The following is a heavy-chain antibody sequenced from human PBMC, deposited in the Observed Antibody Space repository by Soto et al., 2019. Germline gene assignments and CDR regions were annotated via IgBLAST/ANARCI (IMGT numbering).Heavy chain of an antibody. CDR2: IYWDGDK. CDR3: AHRATMTIFGLIIDNGIWFDP. J-gene: IGHJ5*02. V-gene: IGHV2-5*02. D-gene: IGHD3-3*01. Sequence: QINLIESGPTLVKPTQTLTLTCTFSGFSLSTSGAAVGWVRQPPGRARAWLARIYWDGDKRYNASLGNRLTITKDTSMNQVVLTLTNVDPADTATYYCAHRATMTIFGLIIDNGIWFDPWGQGTRVIVSS. CDR1: GFSLSTSGAA.